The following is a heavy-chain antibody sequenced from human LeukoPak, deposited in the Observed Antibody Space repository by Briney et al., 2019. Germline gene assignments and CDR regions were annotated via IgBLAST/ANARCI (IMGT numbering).Heavy chain of an antibody. Sequence: SETLSLTCTVSGGSISSYYWGWIRQPPGKGLEWIGSIYYSGSTYYNPSLKSRVTISVDTSKNQFSLKLSSVTAADTAVYYCARRMPYCSSTSCHRYYFDYWGQGTLVTVSS. CDR1: GGSISSYY. V-gene: IGHV4-39*01. CDR2: IYYSGST. J-gene: IGHJ4*02. CDR3: ARRMPYCSSTSCHRYYFDY. D-gene: IGHD2-2*01.